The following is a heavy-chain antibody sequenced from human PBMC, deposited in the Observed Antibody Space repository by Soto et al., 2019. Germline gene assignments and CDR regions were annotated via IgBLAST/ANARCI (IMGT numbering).Heavy chain of an antibody. J-gene: IGHJ4*02. CDR1: GFTFSNSG. D-gene: IGHD3-10*01. CDR2: ISSDGNTK. Sequence: QVQLVESGGGVVQPGRSLRLSCAASGFTFSNSGMHWVRQAPGKGLEWVAVISSDGNTKYYADSVKGRFTISRDNSKNTLYLAMNGLRAADAALYYCHDQVASGYWGQGTLVTVSS. CDR3: HDQVASGY. V-gene: IGHV3-30*03.